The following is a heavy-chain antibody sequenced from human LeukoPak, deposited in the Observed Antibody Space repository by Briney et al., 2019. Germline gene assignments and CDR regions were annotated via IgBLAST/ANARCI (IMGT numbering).Heavy chain of an antibody. Sequence: ASVKVSCKASGGTFNHFGINWVRQAPGQGLEWMGRNIPILDLTKYAPKIQDRVTITADKSTSTAYMELNSLRSEDTAVYFCARDSGRPPTSFDYWGQGTLVTVSS. J-gene: IGHJ4*02. D-gene: IGHD1-1*01. V-gene: IGHV1-69*04. CDR2: NIPILDLT. CDR3: ARDSGRPPTSFDY. CDR1: GGTFNHFG.